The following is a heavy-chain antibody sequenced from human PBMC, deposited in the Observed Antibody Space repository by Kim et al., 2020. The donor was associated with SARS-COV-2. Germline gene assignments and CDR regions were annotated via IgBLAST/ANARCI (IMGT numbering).Heavy chain of an antibody. Sequence: ASVKVSCKVSGYTLTELSMHWLRQAPGKGLEWMGGFDPEDGETIYAQKFQGRVTMTEDTSTDTAYMELSSLRSEDTAVYYCATSPAVAGTYYYYYGMDVWGQGTTVTVSS. D-gene: IGHD6-19*01. V-gene: IGHV1-24*01. CDR2: FDPEDGET. CDR1: GYTLTELS. CDR3: ATSPAVAGTYYYYYGMDV. J-gene: IGHJ6*02.